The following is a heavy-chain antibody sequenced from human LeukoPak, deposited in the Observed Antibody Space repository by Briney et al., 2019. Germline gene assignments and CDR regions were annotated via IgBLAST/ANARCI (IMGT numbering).Heavy chain of an antibody. CDR3: ARGYPLSTTAAGTYFQH. J-gene: IGHJ1*01. V-gene: IGHV1-2*02. Sequence: ASVKVSCKASGYTFSGYYMHWVRQAPGQGFEWMGWINPNSGGTNYAQKFQGRVTMTRDTSISTAYMELSRLRSDDTAVYYCARGYPLSTTAAGTYFQHWGQGTLVTASS. CDR2: INPNSGGT. CDR1: GYTFSGYY. D-gene: IGHD6-13*01.